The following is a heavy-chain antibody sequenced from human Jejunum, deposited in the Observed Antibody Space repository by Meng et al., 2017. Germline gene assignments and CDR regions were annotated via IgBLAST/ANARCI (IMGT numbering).Heavy chain of an antibody. V-gene: IGHV3-23*01. CDR3: AKKTGYSSSTACFDY. J-gene: IGHJ4*02. D-gene: IGHD2-2*01. CDR1: GFVFTTYA. Sequence: GGSLRLSCAASGFVFTTYAMTWVRQAPGKGLEWVSSIAGNGDYTYYADSVKGRFTISRDNSKNTLYLQMNSLRAEDTAIYYCAKKTGYSSSTACFDYWGQGTLVTVSS. CDR2: IAGNGDYT.